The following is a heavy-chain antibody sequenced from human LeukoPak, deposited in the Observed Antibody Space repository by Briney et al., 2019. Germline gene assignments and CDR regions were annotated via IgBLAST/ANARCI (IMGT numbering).Heavy chain of an antibody. J-gene: IGHJ4*02. V-gene: IGHV3-53*01. D-gene: IGHD3-10*01. Sequence: TGGSLRLSCAASGFTVSSNYMSWVRQAPGKGLEWVSVIYSGGSTYYADSVKGRFTISRDNSKNTLYLQMNSLRAEDTAVYYCATIKVRANNYDTDGFEYWGQGTLVTVSS. CDR3: ATIKVRANNYDTDGFEY. CDR2: IYSGGST. CDR1: GFTVSSNY.